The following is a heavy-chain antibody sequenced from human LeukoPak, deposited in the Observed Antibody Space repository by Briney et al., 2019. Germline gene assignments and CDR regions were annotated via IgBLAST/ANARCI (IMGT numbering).Heavy chain of an antibody. J-gene: IGHJ4*02. CDR1: GFTVSSNY. D-gene: IGHD3-22*01. CDR3: ARDPTYYYDSSGYRAY. V-gene: IGHV3-66*01. Sequence: GGSLRLSCAASGFTVSSNYMSWVRQAPGKGLEWVSVIYSGGSTYYADSVKGRFTISRDNSKNTLYLQTNSLRAEDTAVYYCARDPTYYYDSSGYRAYWGQGTLVTVSS. CDR2: IYSGGST.